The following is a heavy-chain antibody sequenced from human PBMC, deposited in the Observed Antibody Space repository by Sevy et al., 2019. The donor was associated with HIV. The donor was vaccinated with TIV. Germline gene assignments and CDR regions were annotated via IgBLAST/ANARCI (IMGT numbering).Heavy chain of an antibody. D-gene: IGHD2-21*01. V-gene: IGHV3-23*01. CDR1: EITLSNYD. J-gene: IGHJ3*01. CDR3: AEDRAVFGGDAFDL. Sequence: GGSLRLSCAASEITLSNYDMNWVRQAPGRGLEWVSAISGSGGSTYYADSVKGRFTISRDTTKNTLFLQMHSLRVEDTAVYYCAEDRAVFGGDAFDLWGQGTMVTVSS. CDR2: ISGSGGST.